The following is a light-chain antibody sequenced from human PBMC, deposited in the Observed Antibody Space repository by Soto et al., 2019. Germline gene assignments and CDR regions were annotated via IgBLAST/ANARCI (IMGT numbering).Light chain of an antibody. J-gene: IGKJ1*01. CDR1: QTISTW. V-gene: IGKV1-5*03. CDR2: KAS. Sequence: IQMTQSPSTLSASVGDRVTFTCRASQTISTWLAWYQQKPGEAPKLLIYKASTLEVGVPSRFSASGSGTEFTLTINTLQPADFATYYCQQYNSYPWTFGQGIKV. CDR3: QQYNSYPWT.